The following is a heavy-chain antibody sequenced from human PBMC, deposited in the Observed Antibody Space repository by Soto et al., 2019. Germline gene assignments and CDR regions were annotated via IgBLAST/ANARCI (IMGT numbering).Heavy chain of an antibody. V-gene: IGHV3-74*01. CDR1: GFAFSTKW. CDR3: TRSPYRDTDPCP. CDR2: INIDGTTT. J-gene: IGHJ5*02. D-gene: IGHD1-26*01. Sequence: EVQLVESGGGLVQPGGSLRLSCAASGFAFSTKWMHWVRQGPGKGLVWVSRINIDGTTTNYADSVKGRFTISRDNAKHMLYLQMDSLRAEATAVYYCTRSPYRDTDPCPWRQGTLVTASS.